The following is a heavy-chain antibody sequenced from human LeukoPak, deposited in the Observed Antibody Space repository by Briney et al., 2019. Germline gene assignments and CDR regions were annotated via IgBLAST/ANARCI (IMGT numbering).Heavy chain of an antibody. CDR1: GFTFSSYT. D-gene: IGHD3-22*01. V-gene: IGHV3-23*01. CDR2: ISGSGGGT. J-gene: IGHJ4*02. CDR3: AKRGVVIRVILVGFHKEAYYFDA. Sequence: GGSLRLSCAASGFTFSSYTMNWVRQAPGKGLEWVAGISGSGGGTVYADSVKGRFTISRDNRKNTLYLQMNSLRADDTAVYFCAKRGVVIRVILVGFHKEAYYFDAWGQGALVTDSP.